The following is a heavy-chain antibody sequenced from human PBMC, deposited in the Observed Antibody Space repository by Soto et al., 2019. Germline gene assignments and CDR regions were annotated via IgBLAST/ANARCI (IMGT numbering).Heavy chain of an antibody. CDR1: GFTFSDYA. J-gene: IGHJ4*02. CDR2: VSHDGRNT. CDR3: AKGGRQWLVTSDFNY. V-gene: IGHV3-30*18. D-gene: IGHD6-19*01. Sequence: VQLVESGGGVVQPGRSLRLSCAASGFTFSDYAMHWFRQAPGKGLEWVAVVSHDGRNTHYADSVKGRFTISRDSSKNTVSLEMTSLRAEDTAVYCCAKGGRQWLVTSDFNYWCQGALVTFSS.